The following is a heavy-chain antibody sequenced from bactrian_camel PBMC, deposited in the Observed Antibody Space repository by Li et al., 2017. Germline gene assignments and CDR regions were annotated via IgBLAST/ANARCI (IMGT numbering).Heavy chain of an antibody. Sequence: VQLVESGGGSVQAGGSLRLSCTASGDTASSKCMGWFRQLPGKDHRGVALISSGGTTTYYADSVKGRFSISQDNAKNTVYLQMNSLKPEDTAMYYCAANFGPYCSGPYLARRADFLGQGTQVTVS. CDR2: ISSGGTTT. J-gene: IGHJ4*01. CDR1: GDTASSKC. V-gene: IGHV3S40*01. D-gene: IGHD2*01.